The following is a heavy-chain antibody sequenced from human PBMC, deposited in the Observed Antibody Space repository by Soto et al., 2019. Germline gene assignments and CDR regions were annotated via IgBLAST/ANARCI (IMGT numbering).Heavy chain of an antibody. CDR3: ARGRYGGY. CDR2: ISAHNGNT. V-gene: IGHV1-18*01. J-gene: IGHJ4*02. CDR1: GYTFTSYG. D-gene: IGHD3-10*01. Sequence: QVHLVQSGAEVKKPGASVKVSCKASGYTFTSYGITWVRQAPGQGLEWMGWISAHNGNTDYAQKVQGRVMVTRDTSTSTAYMELGRLISDDTAVYYGARGRYGGYWGQGALVTVSS.